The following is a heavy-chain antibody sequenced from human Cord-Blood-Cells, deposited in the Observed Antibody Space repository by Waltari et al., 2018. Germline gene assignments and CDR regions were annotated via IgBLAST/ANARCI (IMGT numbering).Heavy chain of an antibody. CDR3: ARHNGESGYDDY. V-gene: IGHV4-39*01. CDR1: GGAIRSSSYY. J-gene: IGHJ4*02. CDR2: IYYSGST. Sequence: QLQLQESGPGLVKPSETLSLTCTVSGGAIRSSSYYLGWIRQPPGKGLELIGSIYYSGSTYYNPSLKSRVTISVDTSKNQFSLKLSSVTAADTAVYYCARHNGESGYDDYWGQGTLVTVSS. D-gene: IGHD5-12*01.